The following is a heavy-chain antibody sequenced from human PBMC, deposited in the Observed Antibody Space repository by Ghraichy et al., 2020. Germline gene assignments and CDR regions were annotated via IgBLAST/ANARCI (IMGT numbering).Heavy chain of an antibody. CDR1: GGSISSSASITSYY. V-gene: IGHV4-61*01. CDR2: IHYSGST. J-gene: IGHJ6*02. Sequence: SETLSLTCTVSGGSISSSASITSYYWSWIRQPPGKGLEWIGYIHYSGSTKYNPSLKSRVTISVDTSKNQFSLNLNPVTAADTAVYYCARGECISTACYAGDYAVGVWGQGITVTVSS. D-gene: IGHD2-2*01. CDR3: ARGECISTACYAGDYAVGV.